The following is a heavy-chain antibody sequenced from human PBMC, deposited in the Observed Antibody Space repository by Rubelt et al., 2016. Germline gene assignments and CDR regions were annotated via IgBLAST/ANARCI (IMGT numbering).Heavy chain of an antibody. CDR3: VGDAFDI. V-gene: IGHV1-18*04. J-gene: IGHJ3*02. CDR2: ISTYNGNT. D-gene: IGHD3-16*01. CDR1: GYTFTSHY. Sequence: QVQLVQSGNEVTKPGASVRVSCKASGYTFTSHYITWVRQAPGQGLEWMGWISTYNGNTNYAQKLQGRVTMTTEPSTSTAYMHLRSLGSDETAVYYCVGDAFDIWGQGIMVTVSS.